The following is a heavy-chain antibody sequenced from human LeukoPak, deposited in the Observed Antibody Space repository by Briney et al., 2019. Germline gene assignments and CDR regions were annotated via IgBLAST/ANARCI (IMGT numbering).Heavy chain of an antibody. D-gene: IGHD2-15*01. J-gene: IGHJ4*02. V-gene: IGHV4-59*08. CDR2: IYNSGTT. CDR1: SGSISGYY. CDR3: ARHILTAGSIE. Sequence: PSETLSLTCTVFSGSISGYYWSWIRQPPGKGLEWIAYIYNSGTTKYNPSLKSRVTMSMDTSKRQFSLRLSSVTAADTAVYYCARHILTAGSIEWGQGALVTVSS.